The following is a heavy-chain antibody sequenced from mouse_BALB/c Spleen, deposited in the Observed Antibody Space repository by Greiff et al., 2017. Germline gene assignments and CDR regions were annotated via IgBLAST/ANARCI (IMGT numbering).Heavy chain of an antibody. D-gene: IGHD1-1*01. Sequence: VQLQQSGAELVKPGASVKLSCTASGFNIKDTYMHWVKQRPEQGLEWIGRIDPANGNTKYDPKFQGKATITADTSSNTAYLQLSSLTSEDTAVYYCARSYGSSWLLWGQGTLVTVSA. J-gene: IGHJ3*01. CDR2: IDPANGNT. V-gene: IGHV14-3*02. CDR3: ARSYGSSWLL. CDR1: GFNIKDTY.